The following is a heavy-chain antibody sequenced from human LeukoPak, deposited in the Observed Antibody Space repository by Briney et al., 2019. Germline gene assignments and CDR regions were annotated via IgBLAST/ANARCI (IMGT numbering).Heavy chain of an antibody. Sequence: ASVKVSCKVSGYTFTGYYMHCVRQAPGQGLEWMGWINPNSGGTNYAQKFQRRVTMTRDTSISTAYMELRRLRSDDTAVYYCSASPRYCSGGSCYRVAYWGQGTLVTVSS. CDR2: INPNSGGT. CDR3: SASPRYCSGGSCYRVAY. D-gene: IGHD2-15*01. J-gene: IGHJ4*02. CDR1: GYTFTGYY. V-gene: IGHV1-2*02.